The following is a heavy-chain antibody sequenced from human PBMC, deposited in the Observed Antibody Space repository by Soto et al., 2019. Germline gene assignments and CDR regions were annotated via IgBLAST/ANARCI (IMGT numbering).Heavy chain of an antibody. D-gene: IGHD3-10*01. CDR2: IYSGGIT. CDR1: GFTVSSNY. Sequence: PGGSLRLSCAASGFTVSSNYMSWVRQAPGKGLEWVSVIYSGGITYYADSVKGRFTISRDNSKNTLYLQMNSLRAEDTAVYYCARDSMVRGVIITYRYWGQGTLITVSS. V-gene: IGHV3-53*01. CDR3: ARDSMVRGVIITYRY. J-gene: IGHJ1*01.